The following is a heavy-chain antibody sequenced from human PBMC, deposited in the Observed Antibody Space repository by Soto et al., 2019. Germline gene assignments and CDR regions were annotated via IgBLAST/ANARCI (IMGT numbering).Heavy chain of an antibody. CDR3: ATAMYYYGSGSYLSSRPYAAFDI. J-gene: IGHJ3*02. CDR2: FDPEDGET. Sequence: ASVKVSCKVSGYTLTELSMRWVRQAPGKGLEWMGGFDPEDGETIYAQKFQGRVTMTEDTSTDTAYMELSSLRSEDTAVYYCATAMYYYGSGSYLSSRPYAAFDIWGQGTMVTVSS. D-gene: IGHD3-10*01. CDR1: GYTLTELS. V-gene: IGHV1-24*01.